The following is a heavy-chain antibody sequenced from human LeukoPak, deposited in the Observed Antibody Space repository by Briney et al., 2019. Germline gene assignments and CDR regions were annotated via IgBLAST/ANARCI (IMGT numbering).Heavy chain of an antibody. CDR3: ARDLIHGSGTYFNPLGY. J-gene: IGHJ4*02. V-gene: IGHV4-4*07. CDR2: IYSSGST. D-gene: IGHD3-10*01. Sequence: SETLSLTCTVSGGSINTQYWSWIRQPAGKGLEWIGRIYSSGSTNYNTSLMTRLTMSVDTSKDQISLNLHSVTAADTAVYYCARDLIHGSGTYFNPLGYWGLGILVTVSS. CDR1: GGSINTQY.